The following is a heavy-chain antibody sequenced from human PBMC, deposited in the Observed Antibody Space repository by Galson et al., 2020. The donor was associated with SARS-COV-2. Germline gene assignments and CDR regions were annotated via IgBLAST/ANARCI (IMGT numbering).Heavy chain of an antibody. CDR1: GYTFTSYD. V-gene: IGHV1-8*01. Sequence: ASVKVSCKASGYTFTSYDINWVRQATGQGLEWMGWMNPNSGNTGYAQKFQGRVTMTRNTSISTAYMELSSLRSEDTAVYYCASYPGGGRWFGPLLGYYYGMDVWGQGTTVTVSS. D-gene: IGHD3-10*01. CDR3: ASYPGGGRWFGPLLGYYYGMDV. CDR2: MNPNSGNT. J-gene: IGHJ6*02.